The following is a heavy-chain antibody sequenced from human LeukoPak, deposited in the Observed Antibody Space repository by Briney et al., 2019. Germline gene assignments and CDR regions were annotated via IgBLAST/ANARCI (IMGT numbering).Heavy chain of an antibody. CDR3: ARRTYCGGDCYVDY. V-gene: IGHV5-51*01. J-gene: IGHJ4*02. D-gene: IGHD2-21*02. CDR1: GYSFTTYW. CDR2: IYPGDSDT. Sequence: GESLKISCQGSGYSFTTYWIGWVRQLPGKGLEWMGIIYPGDSDTRYNPSFQGQVTISADKSISTAYLQWSSLKASDTAMYYCARRTYCGGDCYVDYWGQGTPVTVSS.